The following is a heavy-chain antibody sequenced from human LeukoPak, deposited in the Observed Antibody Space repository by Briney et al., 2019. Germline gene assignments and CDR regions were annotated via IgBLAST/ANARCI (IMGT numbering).Heavy chain of an antibody. CDR1: GGSISSSSFY. CDR3: ARDYSDSSGYPGYFDY. J-gene: IGHJ4*02. D-gene: IGHD3-22*01. V-gene: IGHV4-39*02. CDR2: IYYSGTT. Sequence: SETLSLTCTVSGGSISSSSFYWGWIRQPPGKGLEWIGSIYYSGTTYYNPSLKSRVTISVDTSKNQFSLKLSSVTAADTAVYYCARDYSDSSGYPGYFDYWGQGTLVTVSS.